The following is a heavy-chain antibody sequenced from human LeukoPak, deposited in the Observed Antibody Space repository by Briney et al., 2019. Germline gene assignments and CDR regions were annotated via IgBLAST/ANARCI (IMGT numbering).Heavy chain of an antibody. CDR3: ARHHRTPLSGSYGNDAFDI. CDR2: IYYSGNT. J-gene: IGHJ3*02. V-gene: IGHV4-39*01. CDR1: GDSISTSNSY. D-gene: IGHD1-26*01. Sequence: SETLSLTCTVSGDSISTSNSYWGWIRQPPGKGLEWIGSIYYSGNTYYNASLKSRVTISVDTSKNQFSLKLSSVTAADTAVYYCARHHRTPLSGSYGNDAFDIWGQGAMVTVSS.